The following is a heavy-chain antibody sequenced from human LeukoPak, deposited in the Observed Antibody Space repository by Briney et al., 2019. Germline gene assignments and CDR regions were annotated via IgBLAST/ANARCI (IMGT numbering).Heavy chain of an antibody. CDR1: GGTFNTCA. Sequence: ASVKVSCKASGGTFNTCAFSWVRQAPGQGLEWMGEIIPVLGTINYAQKFQGSVTITADEYTSTAYMELSSLRPEDTAMYYCARGGYYDFWSGTIKYSGMDVWGQGTLVTVSS. V-gene: IGHV1-69*13. CDR2: IIPVLGTI. J-gene: IGHJ6*02. CDR3: ARGGYYDFWSGTIKYSGMDV. D-gene: IGHD3-3*01.